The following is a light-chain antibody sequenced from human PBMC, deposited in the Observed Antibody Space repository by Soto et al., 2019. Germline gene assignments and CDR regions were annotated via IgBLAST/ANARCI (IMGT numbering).Light chain of an antibody. J-gene: IGLJ3*02. CDR3: TSYVGNDIWV. CDR1: SSDVGAYKY. V-gene: IGLV2-8*01. Sequence: QSALTQPPSASGSPGQSVTIYCTGTSSDVGAYKYVSWYQQYPGKAPKLMIYEVTKRPSGVPERFSGSKSGNTASLTVSGIQAEDEADYYCTSYVGNDIWVFGGGTKLTVL. CDR2: EVT.